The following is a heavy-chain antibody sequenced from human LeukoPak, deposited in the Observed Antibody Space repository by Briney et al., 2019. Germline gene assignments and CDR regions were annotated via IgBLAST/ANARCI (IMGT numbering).Heavy chain of an antibody. V-gene: IGHV3-23*01. D-gene: IGHD1-1*01. CDR3: ATTKQARRYFDY. Sequence: GGSLRLSCAGSGFTFSSNPLRWVRQAPGKVLERVSAINPRGGNTYYADSVRGRFTISRDNSKNTLYLQMNTLRAEDTAVYYCATTKQARRYFDYWGQGTLVTVSS. CDR2: INPRGGNT. J-gene: IGHJ4*02. CDR1: GFTFSSNP.